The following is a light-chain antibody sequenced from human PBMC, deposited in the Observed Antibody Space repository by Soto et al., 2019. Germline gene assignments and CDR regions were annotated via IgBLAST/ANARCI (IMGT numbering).Light chain of an antibody. CDR1: QSVDGN. CDR3: QQYYDWPPLT. J-gene: IGKJ4*01. Sequence: EIILTQSPATLSVSPGERVTLSCRATQSVDGNLAWYQQKPGQPPRLLIHGASTRATGIAARFSGSGSGTEFTLTISSLQSDDFAVYYCQQYYDWPPLTFGGGTKVEIK. V-gene: IGKV3-15*01. CDR2: GAS.